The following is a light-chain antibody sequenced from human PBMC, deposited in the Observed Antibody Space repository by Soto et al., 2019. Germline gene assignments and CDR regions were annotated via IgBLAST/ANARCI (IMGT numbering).Light chain of an antibody. V-gene: IGLV2-23*01. CDR1: SSNIGGYNV. CDR2: EGI. Sequence: QSVLTQPASVSGSPGQSITISCSGTSSNIGGYNVVSWYQQHPGKAPKVIVYEGIKRPSGVSDRFSGSSSGSTASLTISGLQAQDEAEYYCCSYVVATTYVFASGTKATVL. CDR3: CSYVVATTYV. J-gene: IGLJ1*01.